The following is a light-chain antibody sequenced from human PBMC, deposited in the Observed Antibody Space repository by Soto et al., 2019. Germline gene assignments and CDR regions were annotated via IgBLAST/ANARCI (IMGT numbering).Light chain of an antibody. CDR2: EVS. J-gene: IGLJ2*01. CDR1: SSDVGGYNY. CDR3: SSYAGRSVV. V-gene: IGLV2-8*02. Sequence: QSALTQPPSASRSPGQSVTISCTGTSSDVGGYNYVSWFQQHPGKAPKVMIYEVSKRPSGVPDRFSGSKSGNTASLTVSGLQAEDEADYYCSSYAGRSVVFGGGTKLTVL.